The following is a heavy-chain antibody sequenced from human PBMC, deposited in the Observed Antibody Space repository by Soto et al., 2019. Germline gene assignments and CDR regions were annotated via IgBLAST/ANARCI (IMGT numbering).Heavy chain of an antibody. CDR1: GFTFSSYG. CDR2: IWYDGSNK. CDR3: ARDSHVGSGWQLTADY. V-gene: IGHV3-33*01. J-gene: IGHJ4*02. D-gene: IGHD6-19*01. Sequence: GGSLRLSCAASGFTFSSYGMHWVRQAPGKGLEWVAVIWYDGSNKYYAESVKGRFTISRDNSKNTLYLQMNNLRAEDTAVYYCARDSHVGSGWQLTADYWGQGTLVTVSS.